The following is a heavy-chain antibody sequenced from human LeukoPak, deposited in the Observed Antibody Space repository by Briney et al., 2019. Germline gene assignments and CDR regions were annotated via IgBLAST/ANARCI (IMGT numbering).Heavy chain of an antibody. CDR3: ARDRASGTYCLDY. CDR2: MNPASGNT. D-gene: IGHD1-26*01. Sequence: GASVKVSCKASGYTFTSYDINWVRQATGQGLEWMGYMNPASGNTGYAQKFQGRVTMTTDTSISTAYMELSSLRSEDTAVYYCARDRASGTYCLDYWGQGTLVTVSS. CDR1: GYTFTSYD. V-gene: IGHV1-8*01. J-gene: IGHJ4*02.